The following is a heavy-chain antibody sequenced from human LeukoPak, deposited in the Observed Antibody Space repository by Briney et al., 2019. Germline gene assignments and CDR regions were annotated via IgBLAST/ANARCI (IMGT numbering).Heavy chain of an antibody. D-gene: IGHD2-2*01. CDR1: GFTFSDYY. V-gene: IGHV3-11*01. CDR3: ARAAPTRYCSSTSCYGPHY. J-gene: IGHJ4*02. Sequence: GGSLRLSCAASGFTFSDYYMSWIRQAPGKGLEWVSYISSSGSTIYYADSVKGRFTISRDNAKNSLYLQMNSLRAEDTAVYYCARAAPTRYCSSTSCYGPHYWGQGTLVTVSS. CDR2: ISSSGSTI.